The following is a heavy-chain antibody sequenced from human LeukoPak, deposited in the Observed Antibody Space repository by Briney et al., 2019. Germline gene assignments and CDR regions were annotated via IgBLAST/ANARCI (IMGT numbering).Heavy chain of an antibody. CDR3: ARDSSSWSFDY. CDR2: ISSSGSTI. V-gene: IGHV3-48*03. Sequence: GGSLRLSCAASGFTFSSYEMNWVRQAPGKGLEWVSYISSSGSTIYYADSVKGRFTISKDNAKSSLYLQMNSLRAEDTAVYYCARDSSSWSFDYWGQGTLVTVSS. J-gene: IGHJ4*02. D-gene: IGHD6-13*01. CDR1: GFTFSSYE.